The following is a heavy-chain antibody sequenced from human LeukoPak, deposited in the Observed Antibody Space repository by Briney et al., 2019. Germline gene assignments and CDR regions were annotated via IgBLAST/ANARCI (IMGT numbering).Heavy chain of an antibody. CDR1: GYTFNNYG. CDR2: VTSYNGDT. J-gene: IGHJ4*02. D-gene: IGHD6-13*01. Sequence: ASVRVSCKASGYTFNNYGISWVRQAPGQGLEWMGWVTSYNGDTNYAQKFQGRVTMSTDTSTSTAYMELSSLTSEDTAVYYCARDNIRGGKGIAAAGGYYWGQGTLVTVSS. CDR3: ARDNIRGGKGIAAAGGYY. V-gene: IGHV1-18*01.